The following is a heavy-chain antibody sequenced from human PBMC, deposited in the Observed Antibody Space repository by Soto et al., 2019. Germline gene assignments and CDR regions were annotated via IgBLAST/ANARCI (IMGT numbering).Heavy chain of an antibody. CDR1: GGSFSGYY. J-gene: IGHJ6*03. CDR3: ARITIFGVARKYYYYYYMDV. CDR2: INHSGST. V-gene: IGHV4-34*01. Sequence: SETLSLTCAVYGGSFSGYYWSWIRQPPGKGLEWIGEINHSGSTNYNPSLKSRVTISVDTSKNQFSLELSSVTAADTAVYYCARITIFGVARKYYYYYYMDVWGKGTTVTVSS. D-gene: IGHD3-3*01.